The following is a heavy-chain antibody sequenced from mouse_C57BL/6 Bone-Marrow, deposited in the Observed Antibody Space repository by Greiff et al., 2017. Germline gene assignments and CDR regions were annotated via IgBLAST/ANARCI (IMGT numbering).Heavy chain of an antibody. V-gene: IGHV2-3*01. D-gene: IGHD2-4*01. CDR1: GFSLTSYG. CDR3: AKPFYYDDDQFAD. J-gene: IGHJ3*01. CDR2: ICGDGST. Sequence: VQLMESGPGLVAPSQSLSITCTVSGFSLTSYGVCWVRQPPGKGLQWLGVICGDGSTNYYSALISRLSISKNNSKSQVFLKLNRLQTDDTATYYCAKPFYYDDDQFADWGQGTLVTVSA.